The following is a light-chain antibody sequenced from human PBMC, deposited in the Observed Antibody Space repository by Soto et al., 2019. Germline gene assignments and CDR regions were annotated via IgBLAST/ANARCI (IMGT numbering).Light chain of an antibody. Sequence: DIQLTQSPSFLSASVGDRVTVTCRASQGISFYLAWYQQKPGKAPQLLIHGASRLQSGVPARFSGSGSGTDFTLSINSLQPEDFATYYCQQAYSFPITFGQGTRLEN. CDR2: GAS. CDR1: QGISFY. V-gene: IGKV1-9*01. CDR3: QQAYSFPIT. J-gene: IGKJ5*01.